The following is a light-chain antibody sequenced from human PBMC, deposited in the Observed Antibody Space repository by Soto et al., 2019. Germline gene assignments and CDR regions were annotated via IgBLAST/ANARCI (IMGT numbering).Light chain of an antibody. CDR1: QSVSSSY. CDR3: QQYGSSPPGQA. CDR2: GAS. V-gene: IGKV3-20*01. Sequence: EIVLTQSPGTLSLSPGESATLSCRASQSVSSSYLAWYQQKPGQAPRLLIYGASSRATGIPDRFSGSGSGTDFTLTISRLEPDDFAVYYCQQYGSSPPGQAFGGGTKVEIK. J-gene: IGKJ4*01.